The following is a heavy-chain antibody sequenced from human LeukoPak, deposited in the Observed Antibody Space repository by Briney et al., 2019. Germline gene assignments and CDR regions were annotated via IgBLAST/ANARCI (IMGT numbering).Heavy chain of an antibody. D-gene: IGHD4-17*01. CDR2: IYTSGGT. CDR3: ARDGDDNDYGVVLDY. CDR1: GGSISSYY. Sequence: SETLSLTCTVSGGSISSYYWSWIRQPAGKGLEWIGRIYTSGGTNYNPSLKSRVTMSVDTSKNQFSLKLSSVTAADTAVYYCARDGDDNDYGVVLDYWGQGTLVTVSS. J-gene: IGHJ4*02. V-gene: IGHV4-4*07.